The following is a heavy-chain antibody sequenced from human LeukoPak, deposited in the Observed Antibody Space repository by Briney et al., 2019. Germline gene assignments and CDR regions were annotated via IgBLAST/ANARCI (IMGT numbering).Heavy chain of an antibody. V-gene: IGHV4-34*01. J-gene: IGHJ4*02. CDR1: GGSLSGYY. CDR3: ARSYNRVILLYY. Sequence: KPSETLSLTCAVYGGSLSGYYWSWVRQPPGKGLELIGEINPSGSTNYNPSLRSRVTISVDTSNNQFSLMLTSVTAADTAVYYCARSYNRVILLYYWGQGTLVTVSS. CDR2: INPSGST. D-gene: IGHD3-10*01.